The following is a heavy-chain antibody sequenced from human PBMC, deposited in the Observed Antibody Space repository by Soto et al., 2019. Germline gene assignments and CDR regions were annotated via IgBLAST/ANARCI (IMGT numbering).Heavy chain of an antibody. Sequence: EVQLVQSGAEVKKPGESLKISCKGSGYSFTSYWIGWVRQMPGKGLEWMGIIYPGDSDTRYSPSFQGQVTISADKSISTAYLQWSSLKASDTAMYYCARRILSSSWFDAFDIWGQGTMVTVSS. J-gene: IGHJ3*02. CDR1: GYSFTSYW. CDR2: IYPGDSDT. D-gene: IGHD6-13*01. V-gene: IGHV5-51*01. CDR3: ARRILSSSWFDAFDI.